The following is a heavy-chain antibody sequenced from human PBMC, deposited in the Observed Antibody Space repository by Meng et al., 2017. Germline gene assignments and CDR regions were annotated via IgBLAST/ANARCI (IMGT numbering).Heavy chain of an antibody. V-gene: IGHV3-23*04. CDR2: ISGNGGST. J-gene: IGHJ4*02. Sequence: EVQRVESGGGLVQPGGSLMLSCAASGFTFSISAMSWVRQAPGKGLEWVSGISGNGGSTFYADSVKGRFTISRDNSKNTLYLQMNSLRVEDTALYYCAKLGSDYWGQGTLVTVSS. D-gene: IGHD7-27*01. CDR1: GFTFSISA. CDR3: AKLGSDY.